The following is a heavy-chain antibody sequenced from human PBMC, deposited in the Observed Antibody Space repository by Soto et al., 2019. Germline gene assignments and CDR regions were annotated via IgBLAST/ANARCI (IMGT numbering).Heavy chain of an antibody. CDR3: ARGDPLLWFGEKVYYGMDV. V-gene: IGHV4-59*01. D-gene: IGHD3-10*01. CDR1: GGSISSYY. J-gene: IGHJ6*02. Sequence: QVQLQESGPGLVKPSETLSLTCTVSGGSISSYYWRWIRQPPGKGLEWIGYIYYSGSTNYNPSLKSRVTISVDTSRNQFSLKLSSVTAADTAVYYCARGDPLLWFGEKVYYGMDVWGQGTTVTVSS. CDR2: IYYSGST.